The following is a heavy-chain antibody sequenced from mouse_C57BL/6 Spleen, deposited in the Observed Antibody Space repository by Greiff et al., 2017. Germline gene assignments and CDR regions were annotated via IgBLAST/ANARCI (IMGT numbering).Heavy chain of an antibody. D-gene: IGHD2-3*01. CDR2: IYPGSGNT. V-gene: IGHV1-76*01. J-gene: IGHJ2*01. Sequence: QVQLQQSGAELVRPGASVKLSCKASGYTFTDYYINWVKQRPGQGLEWIARIYPGSGNTYYNEKFKGKATLTAEKSSSTAYMQLSSLTSEDSAVYCCARSGVDGYYADYWGQGTTLTVS. CDR1: GYTFTDYY. CDR3: ARSGVDGYYADY.